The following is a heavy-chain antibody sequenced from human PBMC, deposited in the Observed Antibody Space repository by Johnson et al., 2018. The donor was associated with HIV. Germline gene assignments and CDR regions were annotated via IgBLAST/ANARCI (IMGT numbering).Heavy chain of an antibody. J-gene: IGHJ3*02. CDR1: GFTFSSYA. Sequence: QMQLVESGGGVVQPGRSLRLSCAASGFTFSSYAMHWVRQAPGKGLEWVAVISYDGSNKYYADSVKGRFTISRDNSKNTLYLQRNSLRAEDTAVYYCAKALGVAAPDAFDIWGQGTMVTVSS. V-gene: IGHV3-30-3*01. CDR3: AKALGVAAPDAFDI. CDR2: ISYDGSNK. D-gene: IGHD6-25*01.